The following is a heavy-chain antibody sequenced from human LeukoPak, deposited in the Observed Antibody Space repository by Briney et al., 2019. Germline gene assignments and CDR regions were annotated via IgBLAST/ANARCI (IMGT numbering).Heavy chain of an antibody. CDR1: RFNFRDYA. Sequence: GGSLRLSCAASRFNFRDYAMNWVRQAPGKGLEWVSFISSTGGTIYYADSVKGRFTVSRDNGENSLFLQMNSLRVEDTALYYCARGYSRAAFDIWGQGTVVAVSS. D-gene: IGHD2-15*01. J-gene: IGHJ3*02. V-gene: IGHV3-48*01. CDR2: ISSTGGTI. CDR3: ARGYSRAAFDI.